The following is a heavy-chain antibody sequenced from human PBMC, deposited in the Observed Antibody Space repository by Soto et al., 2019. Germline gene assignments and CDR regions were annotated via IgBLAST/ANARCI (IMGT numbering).Heavy chain of an antibody. J-gene: IGHJ6*02. D-gene: IGHD1-1*01. CDR3: ARNGTLTSYSYGMDV. Sequence: ASVRVSCNASGGTFSDFTINSVRQAPGQRLEWRAVINIPIFDTENYEVKFQVIVTITADESKTTSLIEVISMISEDTAVYYWARNGTLTSYSYGMDVWGQGT. V-gene: IGHV1-69*13. CDR2: INIPIFDTE. CDR1: GGTFSDFT.